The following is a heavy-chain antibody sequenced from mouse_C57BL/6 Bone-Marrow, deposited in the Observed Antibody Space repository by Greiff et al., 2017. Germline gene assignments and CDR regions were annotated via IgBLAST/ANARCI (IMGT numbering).Heavy chain of an antibody. CDR3: ARKGVYDYEFAY. D-gene: IGHD2-4*01. V-gene: IGHV1-18*01. Sequence: EVQLQQSGPELVKPGASVKIPCKASGYTFTDYNMDWVKQSHGKSLEWIGDINPNNGGTIYNQKFKGKATLTVDKSSSTAYMELRSLTSEDTAVYYCARKGVYDYEFAYWGQGTLVTVSA. CDR2: INPNNGGT. CDR1: GYTFTDYN. J-gene: IGHJ3*01.